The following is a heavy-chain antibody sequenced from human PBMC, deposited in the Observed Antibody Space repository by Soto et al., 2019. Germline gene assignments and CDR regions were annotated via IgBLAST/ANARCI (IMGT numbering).Heavy chain of an antibody. CDR3: ARRYCSGGICYSLHFDY. D-gene: IGHD2-15*01. CDR1: GGSISNYY. CDR2: IYSSGST. J-gene: IGHJ4*02. Sequence: SETLSLTCTVSGGSISNYYWSWIRQPPGKGLEWIGYIYSSGSTNYSPSLKSRVTISVDTSRNQFSLKLSSVTAADTAVYYCARRYCSGGICYSLHFDYWGQGALVTVSS. V-gene: IGHV4-59*08.